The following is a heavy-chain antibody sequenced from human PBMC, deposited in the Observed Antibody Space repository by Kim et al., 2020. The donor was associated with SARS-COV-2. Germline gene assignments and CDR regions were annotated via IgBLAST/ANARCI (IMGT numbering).Heavy chain of an antibody. V-gene: IGHV4-59*13. CDR1: GGSSSSYY. CDR3: ARERYYDSSGYYHHDAFDI. Sequence: SETLSLTCTVSGGSSSSYYWSWIRQPPGKGLEWIGYIYYRGSTNYNPSLKSRVTISVDTSKNQVSLKLSSVTAADTAVYYCARERYYDSSGYYHHDAFDIWGQGTMVTVSS. D-gene: IGHD3-22*01. CDR2: IYYRGST. J-gene: IGHJ3*02.